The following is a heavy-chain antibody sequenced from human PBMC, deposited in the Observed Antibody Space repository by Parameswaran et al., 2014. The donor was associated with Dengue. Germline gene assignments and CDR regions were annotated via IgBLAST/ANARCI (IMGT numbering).Heavy chain of an antibody. CDR1: GFTFSSYG. D-gene: IGHD3-22*01. CDR3: AKDRRDYYDSSGYWYEFDP. Sequence: GESLKISCAASGFTFSSYGMHWVRQAPGKGLEWVAVISYDGSNKYYADSVKGRFTISRDNSKNTLYLQMNSLRAEDTAVYYCAKDRRDYYDSSGYWYEFDPWGQGTLVTVSS. V-gene: IGHV3-30*18. J-gene: IGHJ5*02. CDR2: ISYDGSNK.